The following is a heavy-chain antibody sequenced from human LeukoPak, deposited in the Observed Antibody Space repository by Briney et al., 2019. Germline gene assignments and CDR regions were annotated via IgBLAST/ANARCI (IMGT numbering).Heavy chain of an antibody. V-gene: IGHV1-58*02. D-gene: IGHD3-10*01. CDR2: IVVGSGNT. CDR1: GFTFTSSA. J-gene: IGHJ5*02. CDR3: AAGGLGGVDWFDP. Sequence: SVKVSCKASGFTFTSSAMQWVRPARGQRLEWIGWIVVGSGNTNYAQKFQERVTITRDMSTSTAYMELSSLRSEDTAVYYCAAGGLGGVDWFDPWGQGTLVTVSS.